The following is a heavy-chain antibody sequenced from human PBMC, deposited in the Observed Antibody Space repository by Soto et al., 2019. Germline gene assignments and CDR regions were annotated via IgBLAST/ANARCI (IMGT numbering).Heavy chain of an antibody. Sequence: PGGSLRLSCAASGFSLSDYWMHWVRQVPGKGLLWVSRISVDGRDTTYADSVKGRFTISRDNAKNTLYLQMNSLRVDDTAVYYCARGPRGLYHHDYWGQGALVTVSS. J-gene: IGHJ4*02. D-gene: IGHD2-2*01. CDR2: ISVDGRDT. V-gene: IGHV3-74*03. CDR3: ARGPRGLYHHDY. CDR1: GFSLSDYW.